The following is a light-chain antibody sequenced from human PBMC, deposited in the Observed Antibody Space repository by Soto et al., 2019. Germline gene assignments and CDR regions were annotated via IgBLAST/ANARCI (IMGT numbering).Light chain of an antibody. Sequence: SYELTLPPSVSVAPGQTARITCGGNNIGGKSVHWYQQKPGQAPVLVVYDDSDRPSGIPDRFSGSNSGDTATLTIRRVEAGDEADYYCHVWDSSSDHYVFGTGTKVTVL. J-gene: IGLJ1*01. V-gene: IGLV3-21*02. CDR2: DDS. CDR3: HVWDSSSDHYV. CDR1: NIGGKS.